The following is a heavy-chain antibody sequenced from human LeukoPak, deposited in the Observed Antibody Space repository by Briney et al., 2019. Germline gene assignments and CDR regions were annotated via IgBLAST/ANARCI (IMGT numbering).Heavy chain of an antibody. CDR3: ASSIDCSGGSCYLRQGGYYFDY. V-gene: IGHV1-69*13. Sequence: SVKVSCKASGGTFSSYAISWVRQAPGQGLEWTGGIIPIFGTANYAQKFQGRVTITADESTSTAYMELSSLRSEDTAVYYCASSIDCSGGSCYLRQGGYYFDYWGQGTLVTVSS. D-gene: IGHD2-15*01. J-gene: IGHJ4*02. CDR1: GGTFSSYA. CDR2: IIPIFGTA.